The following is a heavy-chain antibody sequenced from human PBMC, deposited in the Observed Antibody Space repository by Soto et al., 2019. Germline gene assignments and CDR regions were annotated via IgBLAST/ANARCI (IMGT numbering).Heavy chain of an antibody. CDR3: ARDPYYDILTGYYIAYFDL. V-gene: IGHV3-11*01. J-gene: IGHJ2*01. Sequence: GGSLRLSCAASGFTFSDYYMSWIRQAPGKGLEWVSYISSSGSTIYYADSVKGRFTISRDNAKNSLYLRMNSLRAEDTAVYYCARDPYYDILTGYYIAYFDLWGRGNLVTVSS. CDR1: GFTFSDYY. D-gene: IGHD3-9*01. CDR2: ISSSGSTI.